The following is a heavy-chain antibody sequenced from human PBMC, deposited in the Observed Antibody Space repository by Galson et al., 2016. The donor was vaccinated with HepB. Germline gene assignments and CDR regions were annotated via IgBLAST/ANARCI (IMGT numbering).Heavy chain of an antibody. CDR2: IYYSGST. V-gene: IGHV4-39*01. CDR1: GGSISSSTYY. CDR3: ARRFWTGYYRDYYGGMDV. Sequence: SETLSLTCTVSGGSISSSTYYWGWIRQPPGKGLEWIGSIYYSGSTYYNPSLETRVSISVDTSKDQFSLHLSSVTAADTAVYYCARRFWTGYYRDYYGGMDVWGQGTTVTVSS. J-gene: IGHJ6*02. D-gene: IGHD3/OR15-3a*01.